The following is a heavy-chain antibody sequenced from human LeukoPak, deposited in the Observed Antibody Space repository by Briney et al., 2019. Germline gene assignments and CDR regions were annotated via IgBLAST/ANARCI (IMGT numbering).Heavy chain of an antibody. CDR3: ARDGRYCSSTSCYLNY. D-gene: IGHD2-2*01. J-gene: IGHJ4*02. CDR2: INLIGGTT. CDR1: GYTFSSSY. V-gene: IGHV1-46*01. Sequence: ASVKVSCKASGYTFSSSYMHWVRQAPGQGLEWMGIINLIGGTTSYAQKFQGRVTMTRDMPTSTVYMELSSLRSENTAVYYCARDGRYCSSTSCYLNYWGQGTLVTVSS.